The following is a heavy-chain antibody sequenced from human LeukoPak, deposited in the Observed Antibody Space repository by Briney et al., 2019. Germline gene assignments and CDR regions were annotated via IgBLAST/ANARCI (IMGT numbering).Heavy chain of an antibody. CDR1: GFSFSRYW. CDR3: ARHGYSGSYYYYYYMDV. V-gene: IGHV3-7*01. D-gene: IGHD6-13*01. Sequence: GGSLRLSCEASGFSFSRYWMSWVRQAPVRGLEWVANIKPDGSEIYYVDSVKGRFTISRDNAKNAVYLHMNSLRPEDTAIYYCARHGYSGSYYYYYYMDVWGKGTTVTVSS. J-gene: IGHJ6*03. CDR2: IKPDGSEI.